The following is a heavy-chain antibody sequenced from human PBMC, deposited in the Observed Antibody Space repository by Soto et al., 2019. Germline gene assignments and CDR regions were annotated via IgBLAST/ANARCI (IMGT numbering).Heavy chain of an antibody. V-gene: IGHV3-33*01. D-gene: IGHD3-3*01. CDR3: ARRGSNGYYAFLSGYYAALTYYYYGMYV. CDR1: GFTFSSYG. Sequence: QVQLVESGGGVVQPGRSMRLSCAASGFTFSSYGMHWVRQAPGKGLEWVAVIWYDGSNKYYADSVKGRFTISRDNSKNTLYLQMNSLRAEDTAVYYCARRGSNGYYAFLSGYYAALTYYYYGMYVWGQGTTVTVSS. J-gene: IGHJ6*02. CDR2: IWYDGSNK.